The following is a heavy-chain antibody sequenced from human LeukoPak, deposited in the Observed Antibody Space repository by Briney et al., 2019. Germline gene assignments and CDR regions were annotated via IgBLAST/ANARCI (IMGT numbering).Heavy chain of an antibody. CDR3: ARVSEYSSSWYVWFDP. CDR1: GFTFSSYS. CDR2: ISSSSSYI. Sequence: PGGSLRLSCAASGFTFSSYSMNWVRQAPGKGLEWVSSISSSSSYIYYADSVKGRFTISRDNAKNSLYLQMNSLRAEDTAVYYCARVSEYSSSWYVWFDPWGQGTLVTVSS. V-gene: IGHV3-21*01. D-gene: IGHD6-13*01. J-gene: IGHJ5*02.